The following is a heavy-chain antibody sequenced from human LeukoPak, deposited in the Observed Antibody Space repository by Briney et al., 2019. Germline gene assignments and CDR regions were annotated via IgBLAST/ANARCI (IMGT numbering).Heavy chain of an antibody. D-gene: IGHD5-18*01. J-gene: IGHJ4*02. CDR1: GGTFSSYA. CDR2: IIPIFGTA. CDR3: ARGDTAMVTYISY. Sequence: ASVKVSFKASGGTFSSYAIRWVRQAPGQGLDWIGVIIPIFGTANYAQKFQGRVTITADESTSTAYMELSSLRSEDTAVYYCARGDTAMVTYISYWGLGTLVTVSS. V-gene: IGHV1-69*13.